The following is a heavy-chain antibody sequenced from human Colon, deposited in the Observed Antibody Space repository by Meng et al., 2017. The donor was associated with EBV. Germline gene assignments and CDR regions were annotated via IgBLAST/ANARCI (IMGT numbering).Heavy chain of an antibody. V-gene: IGHV4-30-4*01. Sequence: PVGPSPTLSPPSTFSCGSMASGNYYFSWIRHPPGKGLEWIGYIHHSGSAYYNPSLKSRVSISVDTSKNQFSLNLNSMTAADTAVYYCASFDHIPRRNYFDYWGQGTLVTVSS. CDR3: ASFDHIPRRNYFDY. CDR1: CGSMASGNYY. J-gene: IGHJ4*02. D-gene: IGHD2-21*01. CDR2: IHHSGSA.